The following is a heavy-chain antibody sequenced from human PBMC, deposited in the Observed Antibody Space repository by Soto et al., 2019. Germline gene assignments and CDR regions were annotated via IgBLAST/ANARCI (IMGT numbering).Heavy chain of an antibody. Sequence: SETLSLTCTVSGGSISSNNYYWAWIRQPPGKGLEWIGSIYYSGSTYYSPSLKSRVTISVDTSKNQFSLKLSSVTAADTAVYYCARATRGPSSGYYQLDYWGQGTLVTVSS. D-gene: IGHD3-22*01. CDR3: ARATRGPSSGYYQLDY. CDR1: GGSISSNNYY. V-gene: IGHV4-39*07. J-gene: IGHJ4*02. CDR2: IYYSGST.